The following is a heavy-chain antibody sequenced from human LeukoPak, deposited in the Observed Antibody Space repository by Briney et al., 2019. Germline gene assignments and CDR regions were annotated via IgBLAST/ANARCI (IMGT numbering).Heavy chain of an antibody. Sequence: GGSLRLSCEGSGFPSGTYGMTWVRHAPGRGLEWVATISGSGVSIYYADSVKDRFTISRDNNENTVSLQMNSLRVEDTALYYCAKVGWYGDLEHWGQGTQVAVSS. D-gene: IGHD3-10*01. V-gene: IGHV3-23*01. CDR2: ISGSGVSI. CDR3: AKVGWYGDLEH. J-gene: IGHJ1*01. CDR1: GFPSGTYG.